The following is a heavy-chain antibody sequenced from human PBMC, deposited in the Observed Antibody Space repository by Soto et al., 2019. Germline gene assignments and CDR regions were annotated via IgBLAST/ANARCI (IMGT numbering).Heavy chain of an antibody. CDR1: GDSVSSNSGA. D-gene: IGHD1-1*01. CDR3: AMGTGTFEY. CDR2: TYYRSKWYN. J-gene: IGHJ4*02. V-gene: IGHV6-1*01. Sequence: PSQTLSLTCAISGDSVSSNSGAWNWIRQSPSRGLEWLGRTYYRSKWYNDYAGSAKSRIIINPDTSKNQYSLQLNSVTPEDTAVYYCAMGTGTFEYWGQGILVTVSS.